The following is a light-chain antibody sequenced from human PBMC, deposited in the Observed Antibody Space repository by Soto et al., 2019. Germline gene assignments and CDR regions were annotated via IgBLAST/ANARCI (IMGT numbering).Light chain of an antibody. CDR2: GNS. CDR3: QSFDSSLKVSV. V-gene: IGLV1-40*01. J-gene: IGLJ2*01. CDR1: SPNIGAGHD. Sequence: QSVLTKPPSVSAAPGQRVTISCTGSSPNIGAGHDVHWYQQLPGTAPKLLIYGNSNRPSGVPDRFSGSKSGTSASLAITGLQAEDEADYYCQSFDSSLKVSVFGGGTKLTVL.